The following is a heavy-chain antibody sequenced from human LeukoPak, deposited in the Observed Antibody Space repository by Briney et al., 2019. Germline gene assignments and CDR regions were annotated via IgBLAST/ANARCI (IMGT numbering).Heavy chain of an antibody. J-gene: IGHJ4*02. CDR2: ISRSGDTI. CDR3: ARDHASDY. CDR1: GFTFSRYE. Sequence: GGSLRLSCAASGFTFSRYEMNWVRQAPGKGLEWVSYISRSGDTIYFADSVKGRFTISRDNAKNSLYLQMSSLGAEDTAVYYCARDHASDYWGQGTLVTVSS. V-gene: IGHV3-48*03. D-gene: IGHD3-16*01.